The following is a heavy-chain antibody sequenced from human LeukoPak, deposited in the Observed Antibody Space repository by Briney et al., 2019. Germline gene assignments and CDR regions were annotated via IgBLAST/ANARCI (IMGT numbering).Heavy chain of an antibody. CDR2: ISGSGGST. D-gene: IGHD6-19*01. CDR1: GFTFSSYA. V-gene: IGHV3-23*01. J-gene: IGHJ4*02. CDR3: AGQNIIAVALYYFDY. Sequence: PGGSLRLSCAASGFTFSSYAMSWVRQAPGKGLEWVSAISGSGGSTYYADSVKGRFTISRDNSKNTLYLQMNSLRAEDTAVYYCAGQNIIAVALYYFDYWGQGTLVTVSS.